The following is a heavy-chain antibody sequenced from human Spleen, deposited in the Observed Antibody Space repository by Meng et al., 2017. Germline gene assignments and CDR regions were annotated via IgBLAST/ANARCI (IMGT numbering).Heavy chain of an antibody. CDR3: AGEPGYCSGGSCYGGWFDP. Sequence: QVQLQQWGAGLLKPSETLSLTCAVYGGSFSGKYWSWIRQPPGKGLEWIGEINHSGSTDYKPSLKSRVTISVDTSKNLLSLKLTSVTAADTAVYYCAGEPGYCSGGSCYGGWFDPWGQGTLVTVSS. J-gene: IGHJ5*02. D-gene: IGHD2-15*01. V-gene: IGHV4-34*01. CDR1: GGSFSGKY. CDR2: INHSGST.